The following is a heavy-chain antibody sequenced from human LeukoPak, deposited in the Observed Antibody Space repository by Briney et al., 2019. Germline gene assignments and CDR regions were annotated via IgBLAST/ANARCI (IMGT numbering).Heavy chain of an antibody. Sequence: GSLRLSCAAAGIPFSTYGQEWVRQAPGQGPGWVAFIRSDGSDKYYADSVKGRFTISRDNSKNTLFLQMNSLRPEDTAVYYCASPEDGGNSYSFDYWGQGTLVTVSS. J-gene: IGHJ4*02. CDR3: ASPEDGGNSYSFDY. V-gene: IGHV3-30*02. CDR2: IRSDGSDK. D-gene: IGHD4-23*01. CDR1: GIPFSTYG.